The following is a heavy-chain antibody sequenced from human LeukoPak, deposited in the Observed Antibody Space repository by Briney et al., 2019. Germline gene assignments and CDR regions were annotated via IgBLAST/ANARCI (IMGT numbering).Heavy chain of an antibody. CDR2: IKYGGTT. CDR1: GGSISSSSYY. D-gene: IGHD2-21*02. V-gene: IGHV4-39*01. CDR3: ARLDSLAYCGGDCHPTFDY. Sequence: SETLSLTCTVSGGSISSSSYYWGWIRQPPGKGLEWIGSIKYGGTTYYDPSLKSRVTISVDTSKNQFSLRLTSVTAADTAVYYCARLDSLAYCGGDCHPTFDYWGQGTLVTVSS. J-gene: IGHJ4*02.